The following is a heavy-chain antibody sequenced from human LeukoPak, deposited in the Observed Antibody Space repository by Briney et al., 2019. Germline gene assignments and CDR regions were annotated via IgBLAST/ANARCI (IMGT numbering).Heavy chain of an antibody. CDR1: GFPFTTYA. CDR2: ISGGDGST. D-gene: IGHD2-15*01. Sequence: GGSLRLSCAASGFPFTTYAMSWVRQAPGKGLEWVSTISGGDGSTYYAVSVKGRFTISRDNSKNTVYLQMNSLRAEDTAVYYCAKSGLNRFDYWGQGTLVTVSS. V-gene: IGHV3-23*01. J-gene: IGHJ4*02. CDR3: AKSGLNRFDY.